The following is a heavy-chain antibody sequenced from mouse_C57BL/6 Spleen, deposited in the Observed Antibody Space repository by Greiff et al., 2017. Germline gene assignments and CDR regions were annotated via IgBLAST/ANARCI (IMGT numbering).Heavy chain of an antibody. CDR3: TTSYYYGSSYGYFDV. D-gene: IGHD1-1*01. V-gene: IGHV14-1*01. Sequence: EVKLQESGAELVRPGASVKLSCTASGFNIKDYYMHWVKQRPEQGLEWIGRIDPEDGDTEYAPKFQGKATMTADTSSNTAYLQLSCLTSEDTAVYYCTTSYYYGSSYGYFDVWGTGTTVTVSS. J-gene: IGHJ1*03. CDR1: GFNIKDYY. CDR2: IDPEDGDT.